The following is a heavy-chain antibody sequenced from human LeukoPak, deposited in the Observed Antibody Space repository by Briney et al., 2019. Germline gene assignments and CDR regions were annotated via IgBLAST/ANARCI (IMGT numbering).Heavy chain of an antibody. J-gene: IGHJ4*02. D-gene: IGHD3-22*01. V-gene: IGHV3-48*04. CDR3: AIDSSGYYYFDY. CDR2: ISSSSSTI. CDR1: GFTFDDHA. Sequence: PGRSLRLSCGASGFTFDDHAMHWVRQAPGKGLEWVSYISSSSSTIYYADSVKGRFTISRDNAKNSLNLQMNSLRAEDTAVYYCAIDSSGYYYFDYWGQGTLVTVSS.